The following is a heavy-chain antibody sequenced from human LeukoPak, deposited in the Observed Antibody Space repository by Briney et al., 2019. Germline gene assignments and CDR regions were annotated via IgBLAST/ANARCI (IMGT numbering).Heavy chain of an antibody. D-gene: IGHD6-19*01. V-gene: IGHV4-39*01. CDR2: VFHSGSP. CDR3: ARSHSSGWQFYFDY. Sequence: TSETLSLTCTVSGGSISSGSYYWGWIRQPAGKRLEWIGSVFHSGSPYYNPSLKSRVSISVNTSKNQFSLKLISMTAADTAVYYCARSHSSGWQFYFDYWGQGTLLTVSS. CDR1: GGSISSGSYY. J-gene: IGHJ4*02.